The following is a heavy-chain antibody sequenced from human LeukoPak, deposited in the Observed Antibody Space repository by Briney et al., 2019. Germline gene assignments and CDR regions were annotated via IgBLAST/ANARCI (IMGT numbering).Heavy chain of an antibody. D-gene: IGHD3-10*01. CDR1: GDSVSSNSAA. CDR3: ARDHYGSGQMRWFDP. V-gene: IGHV6-1*01. CDR2: TYYRSKWYN. Sequence: SQTLSLTCALSGDSVSSNSAAWNWIRQSPSRGLEWLGRTYYRSKWYNDYAVSVQSRTTINPDTSKNQFSLQLNSVTPEDTAVYYCARDHYGSGQMRWFDPWGQGTLVTVSS. J-gene: IGHJ5*02.